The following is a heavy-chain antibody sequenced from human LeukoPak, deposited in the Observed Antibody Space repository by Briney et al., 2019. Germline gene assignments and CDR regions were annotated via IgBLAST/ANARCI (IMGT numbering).Heavy chain of an antibody. Sequence: GESLKISCKGSGYIFTSYWIGWVRQMPGKGLEWMGIIYPGDSDTRYSPSFQGQVTISADKSISTAYLQWSSLKASDTAMYYCACCSSTSCYKGGYYYYGMDVWGQGTTVTVSS. D-gene: IGHD2-2*02. CDR3: ACCSSTSCYKGGYYYYGMDV. CDR2: IYPGDSDT. V-gene: IGHV5-51*01. CDR1: GYIFTSYW. J-gene: IGHJ6*02.